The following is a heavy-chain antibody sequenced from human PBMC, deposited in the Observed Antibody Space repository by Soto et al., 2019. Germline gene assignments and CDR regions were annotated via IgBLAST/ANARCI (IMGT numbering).Heavy chain of an antibody. V-gene: IGHV3-30*18. CDR2: ISYDGSNK. J-gene: IGHJ6*02. CDR3: AKDTHYDFWSGYYYYYGMDV. Sequence: GGSLRLSCAASGFTFSTYGMHWVRQAPGKGLEWVAVISYDGSNKYYADSVKGRFTISRDNSKNTLYLQMNSLRAEDTAVFYCAKDTHYDFWSGYYYYYGMDVWGQGTTVTVSS. D-gene: IGHD3-3*01. CDR1: GFTFSTYG.